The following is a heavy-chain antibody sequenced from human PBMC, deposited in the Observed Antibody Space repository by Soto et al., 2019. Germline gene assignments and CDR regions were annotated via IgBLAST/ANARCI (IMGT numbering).Heavy chain of an antibody. CDR1: GFTFSYYS. CDR3: ARDQDAFDI. V-gene: IGHV3-21*02. J-gene: IGHJ3*02. Sequence: EVQLVESGGGLVKPGGSLRLSCAASGFTFSYYSMIWVRQAPGKGLEWVSCISSSSSHIYYADSVQGRFTISRDNAKNSLYLQMNSLRAEDTALSYCARDQDAFDIWGRGTEVTVSS. CDR2: ISSSSSHI.